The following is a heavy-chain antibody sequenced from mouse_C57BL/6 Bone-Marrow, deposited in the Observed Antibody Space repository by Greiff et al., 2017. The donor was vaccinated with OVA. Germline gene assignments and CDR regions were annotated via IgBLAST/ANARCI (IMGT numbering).Heavy chain of an antibody. CDR3: ARWEFITTVDWYFDV. D-gene: IGHD1-1*01. J-gene: IGHJ1*03. CDR1: GYTFTSYW. Sequence: QVQLKQPGAELVKPGASVKLSCKASGYTFTSYWMHWVKQRPGRGLEWIGRIDPNSGGTKYNEKFKSKATMTVDKPSSTAYMQLSSLTSEDSAVYYCARWEFITTVDWYFDVWGTGTTVTVSS. CDR2: IDPNSGGT. V-gene: IGHV1-72*01.